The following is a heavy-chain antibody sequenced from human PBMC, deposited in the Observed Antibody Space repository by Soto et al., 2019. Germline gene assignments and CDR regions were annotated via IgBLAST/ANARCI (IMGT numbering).Heavy chain of an antibody. J-gene: IGHJ4*02. CDR2: IYYSGST. Sequence: PSETLSLTCTVSGGSISRGGYYWSWIRQHPGKGLEWVGYIYYSGSTYYNPSLKSRVTISVDTSKNQFSLKLSSVTAADTAVYYCARRYFIAAAGFLFDYWGQGTLVTVSS. CDR1: GGSISRGGYY. V-gene: IGHV4-31*03. D-gene: IGHD6-13*01. CDR3: ARRYFIAAAGFLFDY.